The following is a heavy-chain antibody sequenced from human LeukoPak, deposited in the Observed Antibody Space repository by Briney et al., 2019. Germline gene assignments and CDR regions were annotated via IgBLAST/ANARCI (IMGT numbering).Heavy chain of an antibody. J-gene: IGHJ4*02. D-gene: IGHD2-15*01. CDR2: INWNGGST. Sequence: GGSLRLSCATSGFTFDDYGMSWVRHAPGKGLEWVSGINWNGGSTGYADSVKGRFTISRDNAKNSLYLQMNSLRAEDTALYYCARDGGLYRSGGSCDDFDYWGQGTLVTVSS. V-gene: IGHV3-20*04. CDR3: ARDGGLYRSGGSCDDFDY. CDR1: GFTFDDYG.